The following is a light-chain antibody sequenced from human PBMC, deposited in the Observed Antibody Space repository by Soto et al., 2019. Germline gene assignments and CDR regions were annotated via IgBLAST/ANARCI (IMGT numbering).Light chain of an antibody. V-gene: IGKV3-20*01. J-gene: IGKJ1*01. Sequence: DIVLTQSPGTLSLSPGEGATLSCRASLSVSSSYLAWYQQKPGQAPRLLIYGASTRATGIPDRFTGSGSGTDFTLTISRLEPEDSAVYYCQQFGRTLWAFGQGTKVEIK. CDR3: QQFGRTLWA. CDR1: LSVSSSY. CDR2: GAS.